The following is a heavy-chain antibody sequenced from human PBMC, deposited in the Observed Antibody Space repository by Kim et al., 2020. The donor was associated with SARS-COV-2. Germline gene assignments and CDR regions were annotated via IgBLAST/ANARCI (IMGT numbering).Heavy chain of an antibody. Sequence: KGRITISRDNSKNTLYLQMNSRRAEDTAVYYCARGMVRGSFYYYYYGMDVWGQGTTVTVSS. J-gene: IGHJ6*02. V-gene: IGHV3-53*01. D-gene: IGHD3-10*01. CDR3: ARGMVRGSFYYYYYGMDV.